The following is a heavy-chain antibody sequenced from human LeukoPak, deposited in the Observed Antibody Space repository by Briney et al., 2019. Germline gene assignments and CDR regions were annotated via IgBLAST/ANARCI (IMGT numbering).Heavy chain of an antibody. V-gene: IGHV3-7*04. D-gene: IGHD3-22*01. CDR3: ARDEHQFYHASTGRFDY. Sequence: GGSLRLSCAASGFTFSYYWMGWVRQAPGQGLEWVANIKQDASEGSYVDSVKGRFTISRDNAKNSLYLQMDSLRAEDTAVYYCARDEHQFYHASTGRFDYWGQGTLVTVSS. CDR1: GFTFSYYW. CDR2: IKQDASEG. J-gene: IGHJ4*02.